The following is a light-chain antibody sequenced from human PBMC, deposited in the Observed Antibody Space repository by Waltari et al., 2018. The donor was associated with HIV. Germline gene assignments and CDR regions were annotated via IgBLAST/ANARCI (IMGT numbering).Light chain of an antibody. Sequence: EIVLTQYPATLCVSRGACVTPSCRTSQNVITNLAWYQQKPRQAPRLLIYGASTRATSVPARFSGGGSGTEFTLTIGSLQSEDFAFYYCQQYNNWPRTFGQGAKVEVK. CDR3: QQYNNWPRT. CDR1: QNVITN. V-gene: IGKV3-15*01. CDR2: GAS. J-gene: IGKJ1*01.